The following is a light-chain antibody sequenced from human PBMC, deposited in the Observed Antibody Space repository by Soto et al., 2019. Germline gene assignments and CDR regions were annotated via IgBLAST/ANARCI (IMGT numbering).Light chain of an antibody. V-gene: IGKV1-5*03. J-gene: IGKJ2*01. CDR1: QNIGNW. CDR3: QQYNTYPYT. Sequence: DIQMTQSPSTLSASVGDRVTITCRASQNIGNWLAWYQQKPGKAPKLLIYKASSLQSGVPSRFSGSASGTEFTLTISSLQPDDFATYHCQQYNTYPYTFGQGTKLEIK. CDR2: KAS.